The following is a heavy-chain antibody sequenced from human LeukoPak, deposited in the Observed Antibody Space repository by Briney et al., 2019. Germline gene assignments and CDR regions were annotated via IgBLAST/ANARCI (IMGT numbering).Heavy chain of an antibody. D-gene: IGHD3-22*01. CDR2: MNPNSGNT. CDR3: ARAYSDSSGYYVEGFDC. Sequence: ASVKVSCKASGYTFSSYDINWVRQATGQGLEWMGWMNPNSGNTGYAQKFQGRVTMNMKTDIRTAYMELSRLRYEETVVYYCARAYSDSSGYYVEGFDCWGQGTLVTVSS. CDR1: GYTFSSYD. V-gene: IGHV1-8*01. J-gene: IGHJ5*01.